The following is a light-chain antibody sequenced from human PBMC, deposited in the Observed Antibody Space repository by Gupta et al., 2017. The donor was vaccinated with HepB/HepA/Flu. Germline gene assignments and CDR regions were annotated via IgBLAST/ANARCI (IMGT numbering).Light chain of an antibody. V-gene: IGKV1-9*01. CDR1: QGISSY. Sequence: DIQLTQSPSFLSASVGDRVTITCRASQGISSYLAWYQQEAGKAPKLLIYDASTLQSGVPSRFSGSGSGTEFTLTISSLQPEDFATYYCQQVNSYPITFGHGTKVDIK. CDR2: DAS. J-gene: IGKJ3*01. CDR3: QQVNSYPIT.